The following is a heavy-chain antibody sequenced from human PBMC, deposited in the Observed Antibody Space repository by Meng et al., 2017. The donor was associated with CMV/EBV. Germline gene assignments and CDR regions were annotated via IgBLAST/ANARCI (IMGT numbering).Heavy chain of an antibody. Sequence: SVKVSCKASGGTFSSYAISWVRQAPGQGLEWMGGIIPIFGTANYAQKFQGRVTITTDESTSTAYMELSSLRSEDTAVYYCARDRGDCSSTSCLNAFDIWGQGTMVTVSS. CDR3: ARDRGDCSSTSCLNAFDI. J-gene: IGHJ3*02. CDR2: IIPIFGTA. D-gene: IGHD2-2*01. V-gene: IGHV1-69*05. CDR1: GGTFSSYA.